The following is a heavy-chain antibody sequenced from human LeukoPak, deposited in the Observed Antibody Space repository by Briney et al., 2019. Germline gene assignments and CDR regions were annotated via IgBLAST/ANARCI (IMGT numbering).Heavy chain of an antibody. CDR3: ARDTVLGDYVWGSYPENVYNWFDP. V-gene: IGHV1-18*01. CDR2: ISAYNGNT. J-gene: IGHJ5*02. D-gene: IGHD3-16*02. CDR1: GYTFTSYG. Sequence: GASVKVSCKASGYTFTSYGISWVRQAPGQGLEWMGWISAYNGNTNYAQKLQGRVTMTTDTSTSTAYMELSSLRSEDTAVYYCARDTVLGDYVWGSYPENVYNWFDPWGQGTLVTVSS.